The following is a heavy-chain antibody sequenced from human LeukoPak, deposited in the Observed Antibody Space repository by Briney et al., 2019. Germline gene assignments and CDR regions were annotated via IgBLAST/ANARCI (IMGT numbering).Heavy chain of an antibody. CDR2: IYYSGST. CDR1: GGSISSGSYY. CDR3: ARDTDSSGYYGSAFDI. V-gene: IGHV4-39*07. J-gene: IGHJ3*02. D-gene: IGHD3-22*01. Sequence: SETLSLTCTVSGGSISSGSYYWGWIRQPPGKGLEWIGSIYYSGSTYYNPSLKSRVTISVDTSKNQFSLKLSSVTAADTAVYYCARDTDSSGYYGSAFDIWGQGTMVTVSS.